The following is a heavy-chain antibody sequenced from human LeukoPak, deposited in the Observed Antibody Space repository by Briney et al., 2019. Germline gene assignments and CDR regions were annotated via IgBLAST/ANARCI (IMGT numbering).Heavy chain of an antibody. D-gene: IGHD3-22*01. Sequence: GGSLRLSCAASGFTFDDYGMHWVRQAPGKGLEWVSGISWDGGSIGYAGFVKGRFTISRDNAKNSLYLQMNSLRVEDTALYYCAKVAQYYYDSSGAIPGAFDMWGQGTMVAVSS. CDR2: ISWDGGSI. J-gene: IGHJ3*02. CDR3: AKVAQYYYDSSGAIPGAFDM. V-gene: IGHV3-9*01. CDR1: GFTFDDYG.